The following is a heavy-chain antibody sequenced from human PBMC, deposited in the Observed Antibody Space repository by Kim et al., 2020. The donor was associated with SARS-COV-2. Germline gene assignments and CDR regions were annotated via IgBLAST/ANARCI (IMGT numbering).Heavy chain of an antibody. J-gene: IGHJ4*02. V-gene: IGHV3-23*01. Sequence: GGSTYYADSVKGRFTISRDNAKNTLYLKMNSLRAEDMAVYYCASLYSSLDWGQGTLVTVSS. CDR2: GGST. CDR3: ASLYSSLD. D-gene: IGHD6-13*01.